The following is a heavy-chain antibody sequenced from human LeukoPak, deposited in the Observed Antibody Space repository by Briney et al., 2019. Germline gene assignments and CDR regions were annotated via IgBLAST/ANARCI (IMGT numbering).Heavy chain of an antibody. V-gene: IGHV1-2*02. CDR2: INPNSGGT. CDR3: AREMSGSYDFDY. J-gene: IGHJ4*02. CDR1: GYTFTGYY. Sequence: ASVKVSCKASGYTFTGYYMHWVRQAPGQGLEWMGWINPNSGGTNYAQKFQGRVTMTRNTSISTAYMELSSLRSEDTAVYYCAREMSGSYDFDYWGQGTLVTVSS. D-gene: IGHD1-26*01.